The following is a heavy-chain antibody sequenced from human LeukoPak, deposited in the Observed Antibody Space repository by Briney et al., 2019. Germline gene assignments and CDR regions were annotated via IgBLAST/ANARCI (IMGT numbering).Heavy chain of an antibody. Sequence: GASVKVSCKASGYTFTGYYMHWVRQAPGQGLEWMGWINPNSGGTNYAQKFQGRVTMTRDTSISTAYMELSRLRSDDTAVYYCARDGDSSGWYLQIYFDYWGQGTLVTVSS. V-gene: IGHV1-2*02. J-gene: IGHJ4*02. D-gene: IGHD6-19*01. CDR3: ARDGDSSGWYLQIYFDY. CDR2: INPNSGGT. CDR1: GYTFTGYY.